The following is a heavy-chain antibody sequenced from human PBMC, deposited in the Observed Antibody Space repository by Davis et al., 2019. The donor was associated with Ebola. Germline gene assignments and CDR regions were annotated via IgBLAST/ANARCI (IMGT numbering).Heavy chain of an antibody. Sequence: LSLTCTVSGGSISSGGYYWNWVRQAPGKGLEWVAVISYDGSNKYYADSVKGRFTISRDNSKNTLYLQMNSLRAEDTAVYYCAREGTIRGVNFDYWGQGTLVTVSS. CDR2: ISYDGSNK. V-gene: IGHV3-30-3*01. D-gene: IGHD3-10*01. J-gene: IGHJ4*02. CDR1: GGSISSGG. CDR3: AREGTIRGVNFDY.